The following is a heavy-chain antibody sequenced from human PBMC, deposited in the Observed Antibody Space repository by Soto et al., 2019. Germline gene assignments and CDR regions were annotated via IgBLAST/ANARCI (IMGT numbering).Heavy chain of an antibody. CDR1: GVSVTSGSYC. J-gene: IGHJ4*02. CDR3: ARDFRGLGISRLFDY. V-gene: IGHV4-61*03. Sequence: QVQLQESGPGLVKPSETLSLTCTVSGVSVTSGSYCWSWIRQPPGGGLEWIGYIHYTGRISYNPSLKSRVTISIATSEKLFFLSLSSVTTEDTAVYYCARDFRGLGISRLFDYWGQGTAVAVSS. CDR2: IHYTGRI. D-gene: IGHD3-9*01.